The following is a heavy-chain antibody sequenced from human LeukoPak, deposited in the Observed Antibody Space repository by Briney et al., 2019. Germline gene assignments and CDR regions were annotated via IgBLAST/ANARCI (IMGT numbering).Heavy chain of an antibody. CDR2: ITGSGGNT. D-gene: IGHD3-16*01. Sequence: GGSLRLSCAASGFTFSSYAMSWVRQAPGKGLEWVSVITGSGGNTYYADSVKGRFTISKDNSKNTVYLQMSSLRVDDTAVYYCARGGGLDVWGQGATVTVSS. J-gene: IGHJ6*02. V-gene: IGHV3-23*01. CDR3: ARGGGLDV. CDR1: GFTFSSYA.